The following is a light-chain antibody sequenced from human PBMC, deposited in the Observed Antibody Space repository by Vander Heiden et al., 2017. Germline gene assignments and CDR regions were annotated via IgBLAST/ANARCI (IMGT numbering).Light chain of an antibody. CDR1: SLRRYY. CDR2: GKN. V-gene: IGLV3-19*01. Sequence: SSELTQDHSVSVALGQTVRITCQGDSLRRYYASWYQQKPGQAPVLVIYGKNNRPSGIPDRFSGSSSGNTASLTITGAQAEDEADYYCNSRDSSGNHLVFGGGTKLTVL. CDR3: NSRDSSGNHLV. J-gene: IGLJ2*01.